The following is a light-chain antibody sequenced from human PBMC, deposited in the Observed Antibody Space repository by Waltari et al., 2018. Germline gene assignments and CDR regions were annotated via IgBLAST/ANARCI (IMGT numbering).Light chain of an antibody. CDR1: SGHSSNI. CDR2: FNSDGSH. J-gene: IGLJ3*02. V-gene: IGLV4-69*01. Sequence: QLVLTQSPSASASLGASVKLTCTLSSGHSSNIIAWHQQQPEKGHRYLMKFNSDGSHSKGDEIPDRCAGSSSGACRYLTISSLQSEDEADYYCQTGGHGTWVFGGGTKLTVL. CDR3: QTGGHGTWV.